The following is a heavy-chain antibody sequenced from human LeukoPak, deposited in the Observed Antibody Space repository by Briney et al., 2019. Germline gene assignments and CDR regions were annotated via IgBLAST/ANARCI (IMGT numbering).Heavy chain of an antibody. CDR3: ARTDPTIPYSSAYHCFDL. V-gene: IGHV1-69*04. J-gene: IGHJ5*02. Sequence: SVKVSCKASGGTFSSYAISWVRQAPGQGLEWMGRIIPILGIANYAQKFQGRVTITADKSTSTAYMELSSLRSEDTDLYYCARTDPTIPYSSAYHCFDLWGQGTLVTVSS. D-gene: IGHD3-16*01. CDR2: IIPILGIA. CDR1: GGTFSSYA.